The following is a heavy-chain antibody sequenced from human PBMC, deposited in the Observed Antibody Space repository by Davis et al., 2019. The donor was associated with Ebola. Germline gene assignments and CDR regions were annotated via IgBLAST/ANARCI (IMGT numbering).Heavy chain of an antibody. CDR1: GGSISNYY. V-gene: IGHV4-59*08. D-gene: IGHD4-23*01. J-gene: IGHJ4*02. CDR3: ARLNYGGNSAPFDY. Sequence: SETLSLTCTVSGGSISNYYWSWIRQPPGKGLEWIGYIYYSGSTNYNPYLKSRVTISVDTSKNQFSLKLSSVTAADTAVYYCARLNYGGNSAPFDYWGQGTLVTVSS. CDR2: IYYSGST.